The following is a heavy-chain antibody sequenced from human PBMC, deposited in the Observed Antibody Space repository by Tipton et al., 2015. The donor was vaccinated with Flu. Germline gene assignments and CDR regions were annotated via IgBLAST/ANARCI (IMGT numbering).Heavy chain of an antibody. V-gene: IGHV4-34*01. CDR1: GGSFSGYH. CDR2: INHSGST. CDR3: ARGTYGGGDY. J-gene: IGHJ4*02. D-gene: IGHD4-23*01. Sequence: LRLSCAVYGGSFSGYHWSWIRQPPGKGLEWIGEINHSGSTNYNPSLKSRVTISVDTSKNQFSLKLSSVTAADTAVYYCARGTYGGGDYWGQGTLVTVSS.